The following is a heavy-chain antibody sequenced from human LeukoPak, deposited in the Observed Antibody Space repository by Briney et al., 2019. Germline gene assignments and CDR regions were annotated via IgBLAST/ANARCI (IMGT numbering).Heavy chain of an antibody. CDR1: GFTFSSYA. J-gene: IGHJ4*02. CDR2: IYSDGTT. CDR3: ARNFPTVVTSFDY. Sequence: GGSLRLSCAASGFTFSSYAMSWVRQAPGKGLERVSFIYSDGTTYYADSVKGRFTIPSDNSKNTLYLQMNSLRAEETAVYSCARNFPTVVTSFDYWGQGTLVTVSS. V-gene: IGHV3-66*01. D-gene: IGHD4-23*01.